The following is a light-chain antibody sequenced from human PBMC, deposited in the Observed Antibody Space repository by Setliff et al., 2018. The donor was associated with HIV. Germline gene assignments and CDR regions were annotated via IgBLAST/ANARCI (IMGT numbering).Light chain of an antibody. CDR2: EVN. Sequence: SALTQPASVSGSPGQSITISCTGSSSDIGAYKYVSWYQHHPGKAPKLIIYEVNDRPSGISNRFSGSKSGNTASLTISTLQAEDDAIYYCASYATGSSVLFGGGTK. V-gene: IGLV2-14*01. CDR1: SSDIGAYKY. J-gene: IGLJ2*01. CDR3: ASYATGSSVL.